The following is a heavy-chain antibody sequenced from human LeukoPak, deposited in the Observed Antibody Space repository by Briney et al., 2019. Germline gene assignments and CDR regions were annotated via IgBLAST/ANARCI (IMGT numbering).Heavy chain of an antibody. Sequence: GGSLRLSCAASGFTFSSYSMNWVRQAPGKGLEWVSYISSSSSTIYYADSVKGRFTISRDNAKNSLYLQMNSLKTEDTAVYYCTTVGSYYDSSGYYQLSDYWGQGTLVTVSS. D-gene: IGHD3-22*01. CDR1: GFTFSSYS. J-gene: IGHJ4*02. CDR3: TTVGSYYDSSGYYQLSDY. CDR2: ISSSSSTI. V-gene: IGHV3-48*01.